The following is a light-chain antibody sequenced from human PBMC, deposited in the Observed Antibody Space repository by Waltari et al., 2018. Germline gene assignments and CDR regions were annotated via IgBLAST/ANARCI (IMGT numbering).Light chain of an antibody. J-gene: IGLJ3*02. Sequence: QLVLTQSPSASASLGASVKLTCTLSSGHSTNVIAWLQKRPEKGPRYLMKVNSDGSHNKGDKLPGRFSGSSSGAERYLTISSLQSEDEADYYCQTGGHGTWVFGGGTKLTVL. V-gene: IGLV4-69*01. CDR3: QTGGHGTWV. CDR1: SGHSTNV. CDR2: VNSDGSH.